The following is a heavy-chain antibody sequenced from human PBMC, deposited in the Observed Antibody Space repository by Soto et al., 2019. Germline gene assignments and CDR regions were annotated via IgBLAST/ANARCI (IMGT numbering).Heavy chain of an antibody. CDR3: ARRGIASGTGPGY. V-gene: IGHV5-51*01. CDR1: GYRCTSYW. CDR2: IYPGDSDT. J-gene: IGHJ4*02. Sequence: PGVLKKDSWNGSGYRCTSYWIGWVRQMPGKGLEWMGIIYPGDSDTRYSPSFQGQVTISADKSISTAYLQWSSLKASDTAMYYCARRGIASGTGPGYWGQGTLGTGSS. D-gene: IGHD6-13*01.